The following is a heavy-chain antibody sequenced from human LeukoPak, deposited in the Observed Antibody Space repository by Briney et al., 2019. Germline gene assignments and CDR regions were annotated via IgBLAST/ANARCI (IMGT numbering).Heavy chain of an antibody. J-gene: IGHJ4*02. CDR1: GYTFTSYG. Sequence: ASVTVSCKASGYTFTSYGISWVRQAPGQGLEWMGWISAYNGNTNYAQKLQGRVTMTTDTSTGTAYMELRSLRSDDTAVYYCAREALSYGDYVFDYWGQGTLVTVSS. D-gene: IGHD4-17*01. V-gene: IGHV1-18*01. CDR2: ISAYNGNT. CDR3: AREALSYGDYVFDY.